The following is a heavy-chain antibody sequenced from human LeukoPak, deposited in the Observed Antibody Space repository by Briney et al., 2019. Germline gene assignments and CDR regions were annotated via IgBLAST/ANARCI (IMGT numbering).Heavy chain of an antibody. J-gene: IGHJ4*02. Sequence: RWASVKVSCKASGYTFTSYGISWVRQAPGQGLEWMGWISAYNGNTNYAQKLQGRVTMTTDTSTSTAYMELRSLRSDDTAVYYCARGLSPLVPAAISLPGGWGQGTLVTVSS. CDR1: GYTFTSYG. CDR2: ISAYNGNT. CDR3: ARGLSPLVPAAISLPGG. V-gene: IGHV1-18*01. D-gene: IGHD2-2*02.